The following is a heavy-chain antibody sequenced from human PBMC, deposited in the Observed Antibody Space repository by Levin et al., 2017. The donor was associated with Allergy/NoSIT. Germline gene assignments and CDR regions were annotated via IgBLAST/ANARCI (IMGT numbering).Heavy chain of an antibody. CDR1: GFTFSNFA. CDR2: ISGSAGST. CDR3: AKPRSGYNLVSFEY. Sequence: GESLKISCAASGFTFSNFAMNWVRQAPGKGLEWVSGISGSAGSTYYADSVKGRFTISRDNSKNTLYLQMKSLSAEDTAVYYCAKPRSGYNLVSFEYWGQGTLVTVSS. J-gene: IGHJ4*02. V-gene: IGHV3-23*01. D-gene: IGHD5-18*01.